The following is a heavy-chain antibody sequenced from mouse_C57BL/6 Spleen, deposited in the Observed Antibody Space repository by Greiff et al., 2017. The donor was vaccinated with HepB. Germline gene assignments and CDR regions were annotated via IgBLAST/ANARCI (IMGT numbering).Heavy chain of an antibody. Sequence: EVQLQQSGPELVKPGASVKISCKASGYSFTGYYMNWVKQSPEKSLEWIGEINPSTGGTTYNQKFKAKATLTVDKSSSTAYMQRKSLTSEDSAVYYCARAGTVDYFDYWGQGTTLTVSS. CDR2: INPSTGGT. V-gene: IGHV1-42*01. J-gene: IGHJ2*01. D-gene: IGHD1-1*01. CDR1: GYSFTGYY. CDR3: ARAGTVDYFDY.